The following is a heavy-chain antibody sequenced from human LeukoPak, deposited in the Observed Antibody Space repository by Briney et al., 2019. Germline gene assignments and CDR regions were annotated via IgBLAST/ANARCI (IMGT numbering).Heavy chain of an antibody. CDR2: ISAYNGNT. CDR3: ARSAAARGYYYMDV. Sequence: ASVKVSCKASGYTFTSYGISWVRQAPGQGLEWMGWISAYNGNTNYAQKLQGRVTMTTDTFTSTAYMELRSLRSDDTAVYYCARSAAARGYYYMDVWGKGTTVTVSS. V-gene: IGHV1-18*01. J-gene: IGHJ6*03. CDR1: GYTFTSYG. D-gene: IGHD6-6*01.